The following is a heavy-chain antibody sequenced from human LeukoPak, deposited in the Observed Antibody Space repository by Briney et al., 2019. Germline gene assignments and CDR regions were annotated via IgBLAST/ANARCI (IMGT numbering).Heavy chain of an antibody. J-gene: IGHJ4*02. Sequence: SVKVSCKASGYTFTDYYMHWVRQAPGQGLEWMGWITPNSGATRYDQKFRGRVSMTRDTSINTAYMELSRLRSDDTAIYYCARVSRFYYDSSGDFDYWGQGTLVTVSS. V-gene: IGHV1-2*02. CDR2: ITPNSGAT. CDR1: GYTFTDYY. D-gene: IGHD3-22*01. CDR3: ARVSRFYYDSSGDFDY.